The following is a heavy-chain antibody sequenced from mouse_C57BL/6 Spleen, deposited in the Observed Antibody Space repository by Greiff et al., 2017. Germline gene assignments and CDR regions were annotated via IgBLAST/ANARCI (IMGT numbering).Heavy chain of an antibody. CDR1: GYTFTDYY. V-gene: IGHV1-76*01. CDR2: IYPGSGNT. J-gene: IGHJ1*03. CDR3: ARGKGKYFDV. Sequence: QVHVKQSGAELVRPGASVKLSCKASGYTFTDYYINWVKQRPGQGLEWIARIYPGSGNTYYNEKFKGKATLTAEKSSSTAYMQLSSLTSEDSAVYFCARGKGKYFDVWGTGTTVTVSS.